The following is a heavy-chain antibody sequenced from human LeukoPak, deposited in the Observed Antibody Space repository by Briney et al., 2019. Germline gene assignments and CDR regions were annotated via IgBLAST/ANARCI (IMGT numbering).Heavy chain of an antibody. CDR3: AREVVNNWNYLDY. Sequence: GGSLRLSCAASGFTFSRYAMPWVCQAPGKGLEYVSAISSNGGDTYYANSVKGRFTISRDNFKNTLYLQMGSLRAEDMAVYYCAREVVNNWNYLDYWGQGTLVTVSS. V-gene: IGHV3-64*01. J-gene: IGHJ4*02. D-gene: IGHD1-20*01. CDR1: GFTFSRYA. CDR2: ISSNGGDT.